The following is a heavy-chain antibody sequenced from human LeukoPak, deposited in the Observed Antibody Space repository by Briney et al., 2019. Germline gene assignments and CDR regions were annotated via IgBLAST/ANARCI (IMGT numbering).Heavy chain of an antibody. CDR2: INPNSGGT. Sequence: ASVKVSCKASGYTFTGYYMHWVRQAPGQGLEWMGWINPNSGGTNYAQKFQGRVTMTRDTSISTAYMELSRLRSDDTAVYYCARDRQIVVVDKPDAFDIWGQGTMVTVSS. J-gene: IGHJ3*02. V-gene: IGHV1-2*02. CDR1: GYTFTGYY. CDR3: ARDRQIVVVDKPDAFDI. D-gene: IGHD3-22*01.